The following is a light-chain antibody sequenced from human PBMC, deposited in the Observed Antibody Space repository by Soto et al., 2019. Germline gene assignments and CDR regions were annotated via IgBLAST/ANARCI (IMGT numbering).Light chain of an antibody. CDR2: ASS. CDR3: LQSDSFPHT. CDR1: QGISRW. Sequence: DIQMTQSPSSVSASVGDRVTLTCRASQGISRWLAWYQQKPGKAPKLLIYASSSLQSGVPSRFSGSGSGTHFTLTISSLQPEDSATYYCLQSDSFPHTFGQGTKLEIK. J-gene: IGKJ2*01. V-gene: IGKV1-12*01.